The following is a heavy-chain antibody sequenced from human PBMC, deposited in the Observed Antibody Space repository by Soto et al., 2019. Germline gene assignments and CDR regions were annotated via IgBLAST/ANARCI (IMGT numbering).Heavy chain of an antibody. CDR3: TSSGGLSARDAFDC. J-gene: IGHJ3*01. CDR1: GFSFSSHW. CDR2: INSDGSDT. V-gene: IGHV3-74*03. Sequence: DVQLVESGGGSAQPGGSLTLSCEASGFSFSSHWMHWVRQAPGRGLMWVSRINSDGSDTMYADSVKGRFTISRDNAKNPVSLQMNGLRAEATALYYCTSSGGLSARDAFDCWGQGAMVTVPS. D-gene: IGHD2-15*01.